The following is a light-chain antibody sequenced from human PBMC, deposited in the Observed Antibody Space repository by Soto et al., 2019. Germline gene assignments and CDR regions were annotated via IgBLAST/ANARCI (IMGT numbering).Light chain of an antibody. V-gene: IGKV3D-15*01. Sequence: EVVMTQSPGMLSVSPGERATLSCRASQSVSSNLAWYQQRPGQAPRLLIHGASTRAPGVTDRFSGSGSGTEFTLTISGLQSEDFAVYYCQPYGTSAIPFGQGTRLEIK. CDR2: GAS. CDR1: QSVSSN. CDR3: QPYGTSAIP. J-gene: IGKJ5*01.